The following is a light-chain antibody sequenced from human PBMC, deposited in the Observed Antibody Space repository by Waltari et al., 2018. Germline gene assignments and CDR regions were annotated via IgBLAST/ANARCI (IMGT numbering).Light chain of an antibody. V-gene: IGLV6-57*03. CDR2: EDN. Sequence: NFMLTQPHSVSESPGKTVTISCTRSSGSIANNYVQWYQKRPGSAPTTVIFEDNQRPSGVPDRFSGSIDSSSNSASLTISALKTEDEANYYCQSYDSSSRVVFGGGTKLTVL. CDR3: QSYDSSSRVV. CDR1: SGSIANNY. J-gene: IGLJ2*01.